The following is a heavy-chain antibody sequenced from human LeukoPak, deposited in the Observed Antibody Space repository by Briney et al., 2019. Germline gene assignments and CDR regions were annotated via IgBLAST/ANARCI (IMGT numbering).Heavy chain of an antibody. CDR2: IYYTGIT. Sequence: SETLSLTCTVSGGSISSDYWNWIRQPPGKGLEWIGFIYYTGITNYNPSPKSRVTISLDTSKNQFSLRLYSVTAADTAVYYCARRGENGHWYFDLWGRGTLVAVSS. CDR1: GGSISSDY. D-gene: IGHD3-16*01. V-gene: IGHV4-59*12. CDR3: ARRGENGHWYFDL. J-gene: IGHJ2*01.